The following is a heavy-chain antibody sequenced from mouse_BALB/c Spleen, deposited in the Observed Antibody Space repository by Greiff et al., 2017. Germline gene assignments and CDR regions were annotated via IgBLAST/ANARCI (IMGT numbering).Heavy chain of an antibody. Sequence: EVKVVESGGGLVQPGGSRKLSCAASGFTFSDYYMYWVRQTPEKRLEWVATISDGGSYTYYPDSVKGRFTISRDNAKNNLYLQMSSLKSEDTAMYYCARDMGYYYGSSYSWFAYWGQGTLVTVSA. CDR2: ISDGGSYT. D-gene: IGHD1-1*01. J-gene: IGHJ3*01. CDR3: ARDMGYYYGSSYSWFAY. CDR1: GFTFSDYY. V-gene: IGHV5-4*02.